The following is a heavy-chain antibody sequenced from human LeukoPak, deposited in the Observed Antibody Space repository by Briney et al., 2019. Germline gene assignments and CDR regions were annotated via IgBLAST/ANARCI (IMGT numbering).Heavy chain of an antibody. D-gene: IGHD1-26*01. V-gene: IGHV3-23*01. CDR1: GFTFSAYA. J-gene: IGHJ4*02. CDR3: AKVKSGTYYNFVS. CDR2: ISGSGSST. Sequence: GGSLRLSCAASGFTFSAYAMTWVRQAPGKGLEWVSGISGSGSSTYYADSAKGRFTISRDNSKNTLYLQMNSLRAEDTAAYYCAKVKSGTYYNFVSWGQGTLVTVSS.